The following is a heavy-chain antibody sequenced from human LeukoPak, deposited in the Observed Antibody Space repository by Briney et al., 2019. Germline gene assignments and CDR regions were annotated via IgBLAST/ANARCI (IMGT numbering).Heavy chain of an antibody. J-gene: IGHJ4*02. CDR2: IYYSGST. CDR1: GGSISSGDYY. Sequence: PSQTLSLTCTVSGGSISSGDYYWSWIRQPPGKGLEWIGYIYYSGSTNYNPSLKSRVTISVDTSKNQFSLKLSSVTAADTAVYYCASTMVRGVLFFDYWGQGTLVTVSS. D-gene: IGHD3-10*01. V-gene: IGHV4-61*08. CDR3: ASTMVRGVLFFDY.